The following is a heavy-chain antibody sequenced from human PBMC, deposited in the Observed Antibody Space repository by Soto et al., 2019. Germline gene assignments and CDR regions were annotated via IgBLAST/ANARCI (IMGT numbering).Heavy chain of an antibody. V-gene: IGHV3-23*01. J-gene: IGHJ6*02. CDR2: ISGSGGST. Sequence: GGSLRLSCAASGFTFSSYAMSWVRQAPGKGLEWVSAISGSGGSTYYADSVKGRFTISRDNSKNTLYLQMNSLRAEDTAVYYCAKAMRRGGYYGMDVWGQGTTVTVSS. CDR3: AKAMRRGGYYGMDV. CDR1: GFTFSSYA. D-gene: IGHD2-2*01.